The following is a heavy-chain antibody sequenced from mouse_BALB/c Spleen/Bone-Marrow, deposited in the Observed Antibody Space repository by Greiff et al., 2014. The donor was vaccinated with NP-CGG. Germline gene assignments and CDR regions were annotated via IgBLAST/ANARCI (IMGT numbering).Heavy chain of an antibody. V-gene: IGHV2-2*02. J-gene: IGHJ3*01. CDR3: ARNLGDGYSFAY. Sequence: VKLEESGPGLVQPSQSLSITCTVSGFSLTSYGVHWVRQSPGKGLEWLGVIWSGGNTDYNAAFISRLSISKDNSKSQVFFKMNRLQANDTAIYYCARNLGDGYSFAYWGQGTLVTVSA. D-gene: IGHD2-3*01. CDR2: IWSGGNT. CDR1: GFSLTSYG.